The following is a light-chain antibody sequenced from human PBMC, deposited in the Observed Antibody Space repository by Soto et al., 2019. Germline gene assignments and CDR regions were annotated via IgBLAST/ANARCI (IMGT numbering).Light chain of an antibody. CDR3: ATWDDSLNGVI. CDR2: YDD. J-gene: IGLJ2*01. Sequence: QSVLTQPPSVSEAPRQRVTISCSGTKSNIGANAVHWYQQLPGQPPKLLIYYDDLLPSGVSDRFSGSKSGTSASLAISGLQSVDEAHYYCATWDDSLNGVIFGGGTKLTVL. V-gene: IGLV1-36*01. CDR1: KSNIGANA.